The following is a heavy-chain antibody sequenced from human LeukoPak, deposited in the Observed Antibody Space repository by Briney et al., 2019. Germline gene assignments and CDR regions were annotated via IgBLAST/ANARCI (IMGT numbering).Heavy chain of an antibody. CDR2: INHSGST. CDR1: GGSYSGYY. V-gene: IGHV4-34*01. CDR3: ARVPTYYDFWSGYYPSSTYFDY. Sequence: SETLSLTCAVYGGSYSGYYWTWIRQPPGKGLEWIGEINHSGSTNYNPSLKSRVTISVDTSKNQFSLKLSSVTAADTAVYYCARVPTYYDFWSGYYPSSTYFDYWGQGTLVTVSS. D-gene: IGHD3-3*01. J-gene: IGHJ4*02.